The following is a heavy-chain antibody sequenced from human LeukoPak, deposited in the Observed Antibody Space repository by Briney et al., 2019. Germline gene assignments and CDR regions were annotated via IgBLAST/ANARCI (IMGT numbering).Heavy chain of an antibody. D-gene: IGHD6-19*01. CDR3: AGISVTGGDWFDP. Sequence: SETLPLTCTVSGGSITNYYWSWIRQPAGKGLEWIGRIYTSGSTNYNPSLKSRVIMSIDTSKNQFSLKLSSVTAADTAVYYCAGISVTGGDWFDPWGQGTLVTVSS. CDR2: IYTSGST. J-gene: IGHJ5*02. CDR1: GGSITNYY. V-gene: IGHV4-4*07.